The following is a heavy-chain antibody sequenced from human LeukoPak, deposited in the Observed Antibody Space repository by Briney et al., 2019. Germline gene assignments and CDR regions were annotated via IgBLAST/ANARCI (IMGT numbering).Heavy chain of an antibody. CDR2: ITPFNGNT. Sequence: SVKVSCKASGYTFTYRYLHWVRQAPGQALEWMGWITPFNGNTNYAQKFQDRVTITRDRSMSTAYMELSSLRSEDTAVYYCVTEVSGSFPTWGQGTLVTVSS. CDR1: GYTFTYRY. J-gene: IGHJ4*02. D-gene: IGHD1-26*01. V-gene: IGHV1-45*02. CDR3: VTEVSGSFPT.